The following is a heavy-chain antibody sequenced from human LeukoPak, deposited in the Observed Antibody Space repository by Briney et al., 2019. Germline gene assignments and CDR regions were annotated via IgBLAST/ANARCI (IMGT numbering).Heavy chain of an antibody. Sequence: PGGSLRLSCAASGFTFRWYWMSWVRQAPGKGLEWVANIKEDGTIKYYVDSEKGRLTISRDNAKSSVYLQVNSLRAEDTALYYCAGIGYSSSSIDYWGQGTLVTVSS. CDR1: GFTFRWYW. CDR3: AGIGYSSSSIDY. D-gene: IGHD6-13*01. J-gene: IGHJ4*02. CDR2: IKEDGTIK. V-gene: IGHV3-7*01.